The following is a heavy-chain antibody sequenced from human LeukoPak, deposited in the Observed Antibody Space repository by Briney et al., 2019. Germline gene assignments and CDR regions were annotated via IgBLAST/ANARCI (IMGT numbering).Heavy chain of an antibody. CDR3: ARGAVRTYSY. CDR1: GGSFSGYY. V-gene: IGHV4-34*01. J-gene: IGHJ4*02. CDR2: INHSGST. Sequence: SETLSLTCAVYGGSFSGYYWSWIRQPPGKGLEWIGEINHSGSTNYNPSLKSRVTISVDMSKNQFSLKLSSVTAADTAVYYCARGAVRTYSYWGQGTLVTVSS. D-gene: IGHD1-26*01.